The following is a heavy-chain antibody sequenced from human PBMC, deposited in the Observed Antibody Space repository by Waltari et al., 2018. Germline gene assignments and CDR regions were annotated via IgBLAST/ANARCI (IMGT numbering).Heavy chain of an antibody. D-gene: IGHD6-19*01. J-gene: IGHJ4*02. CDR3: ASGIAVAGIGDY. Sequence: QVQLVGSGGGGVQRGRYRRRCCAAAGFTVRSDAMPCVRQAPGKGREWVAVISYDGSNKYYADSVKGRFTISRDNSKNTLYLQMNSLRAEDTAVYYCASGIAVAGIGDYWGQGTLVTVSS. V-gene: IGHV3-30-3*01. CDR1: GFTVRSDA. CDR2: ISYDGSNK.